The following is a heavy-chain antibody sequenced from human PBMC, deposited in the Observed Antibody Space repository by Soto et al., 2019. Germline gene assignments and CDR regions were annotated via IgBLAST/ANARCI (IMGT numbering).Heavy chain of an antibody. CDR3: VKDNGIAAAGYAFDI. V-gene: IGHV3-64D*08. D-gene: IGHD6-13*01. CDR2: ISSNGGST. Sequence: GWPLRLSCTASEFTFSSYAMHWVLKNPFKGLEYFSAISSNGGSTYYADSVKGRFTISRDNSKNTLYLQMSSLRAEDTAVYYCVKDNGIAAAGYAFDIWGQGTMVTVSS. J-gene: IGHJ3*02. CDR1: EFTFSSYA.